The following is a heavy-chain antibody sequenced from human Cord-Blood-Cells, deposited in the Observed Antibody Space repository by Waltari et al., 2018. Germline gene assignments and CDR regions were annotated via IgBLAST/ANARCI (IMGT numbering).Heavy chain of an antibody. Sequence: QVQLVQSAAEVKKPGASVKVSCKASGYTFTGYYMHWVQQAPGQGLEWMGWINPNSGGTNYAQKFQGRVTMTRDTSISTAYMELSRLRSDDTAVYYCARLNGSGSYYYFDYWGQGTLVTVSS. V-gene: IGHV1-2*02. CDR3: ARLNGSGSYYYFDY. CDR1: GYTFTGYY. J-gene: IGHJ4*02. CDR2: INPNSGGT. D-gene: IGHD3-10*01.